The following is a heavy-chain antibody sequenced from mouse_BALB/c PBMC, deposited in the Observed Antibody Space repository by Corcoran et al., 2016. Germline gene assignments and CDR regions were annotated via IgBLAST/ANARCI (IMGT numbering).Heavy chain of an antibody. D-gene: IGHD2-4*01. CDR3: ARDYDYWYFDV. Sequence: EVQLQQSGHELVKPGASVKISCKASGYSFTGYYMHWVKQSHVKSLEWIGRINPYNGATSYNQNFKDKASLTVDKSSSTAYMELHSLTSEDSAVYYCARDYDYWYFDVWGAGTTVTVSS. V-gene: IGHV1-26*01. CDR2: INPYNGAT. J-gene: IGHJ1*01. CDR1: GYSFTGYY.